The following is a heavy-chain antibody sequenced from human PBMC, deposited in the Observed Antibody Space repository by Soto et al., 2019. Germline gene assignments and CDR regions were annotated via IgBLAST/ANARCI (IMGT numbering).Heavy chain of an antibody. CDR2: IIPIFGTA. Sequence: SVKVSCKASGGTFSSYAISWVRQAPGQGLEWMGGIIPIFGTANYAQKFQGRVTITADESTSTAYMELSSLRSEDTAVYYCARDRARSCSGGSCSDFHYCGPGTLVTV. CDR3: ARDRARSCSGGSCSDFHY. D-gene: IGHD2-15*01. CDR1: GGTFSSYA. V-gene: IGHV1-69*13. J-gene: IGHJ4*02.